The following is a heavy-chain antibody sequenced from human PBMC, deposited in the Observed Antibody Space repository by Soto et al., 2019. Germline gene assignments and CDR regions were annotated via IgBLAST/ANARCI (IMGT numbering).Heavy chain of an antibody. Sequence: EVQLVESGGDLVQPGGSLRLSCAASGFTFSSFSMNWVRQAPGKGLEWLSYISGSASATYYADSVQGRFTISRDNAKNSVNLQMNSLRAVHTAIYYCVRAECTSCYGFRHWGQGTLVTVSS. J-gene: IGHJ1*01. CDR2: ISGSASAT. D-gene: IGHD2-2*01. CDR3: VRAECTSCYGFRH. CDR1: GFTFSSFS. V-gene: IGHV3-48*04.